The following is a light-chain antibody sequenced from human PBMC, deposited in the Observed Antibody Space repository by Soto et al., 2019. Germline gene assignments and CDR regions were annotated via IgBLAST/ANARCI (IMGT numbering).Light chain of an antibody. Sequence: ESVLTQSPGTLSLSPGERATLSCRASQSVSSTFLGWYQQKPGQAPRLLIYGTSNRATGIPDRFSGSRSGTDFTLTLSRLEPEDFAVYYCQQYGSSPPQYTFGQGTKLEIK. CDR3: QQYGSSPPQYT. J-gene: IGKJ2*01. CDR2: GTS. CDR1: QSVSSTF. V-gene: IGKV3-20*01.